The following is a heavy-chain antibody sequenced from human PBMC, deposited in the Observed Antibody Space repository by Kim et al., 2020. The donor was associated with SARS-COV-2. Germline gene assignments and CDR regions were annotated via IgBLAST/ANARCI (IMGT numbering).Heavy chain of an antibody. J-gene: IGHJ3*02. D-gene: IGHD6-13*01. V-gene: IGHV3-21*01. Sequence: DSVQGRFTISRDNAKNSLYLQMNSLRAEDTAVYYCARDALAAAVNGAFDIWGQGTMVTVSS. CDR3: ARDALAAAVNGAFDI.